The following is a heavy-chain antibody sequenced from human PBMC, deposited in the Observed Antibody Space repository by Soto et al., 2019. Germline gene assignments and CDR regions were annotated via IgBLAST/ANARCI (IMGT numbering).Heavy chain of an antibody. CDR1: GFPFNGYG. D-gene: IGHD3-3*01. CDR2: IWYDGSNK. J-gene: IGHJ6*02. CDR3: ARDLSITIFGVVTPGSGMDV. V-gene: IGHV3-33*01. Sequence: SLRLSCVASGFPFNGYGMHWVRQAPGKGLEWVAEIWYDGSNKYYADSVKGRFTISRDNSKNTLYLQMNSLRAEDTAVYYCARDLSITIFGVVTPGSGMDVWGQGTTVTVSS.